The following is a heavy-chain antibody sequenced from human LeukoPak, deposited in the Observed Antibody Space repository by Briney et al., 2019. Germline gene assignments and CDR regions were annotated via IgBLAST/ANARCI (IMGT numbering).Heavy chain of an antibody. CDR1: GYSLPTYW. J-gene: IGHJ4*02. CDR3: ARPPSRGYSSSFEY. D-gene: IGHD2-2*03. CDR2: IYPDGSNI. V-gene: IGHV5-51*01. Sequence: VEYLKIYCKGSGYSLPTYWIAWVRQMPGKGLEWKRIIYPDGSNIRYSPSFQGQITISADETTSTAYLQWSSLKASDTAMYYCARPPSRGYSSSFEYWGQGTLVTVSS.